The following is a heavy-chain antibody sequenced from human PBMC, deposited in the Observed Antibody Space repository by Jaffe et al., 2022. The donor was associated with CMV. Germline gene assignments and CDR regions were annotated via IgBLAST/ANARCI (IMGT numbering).Heavy chain of an antibody. CDR2: ISWDGGST. Sequence: EVQLVESGGVVVQPGGSLRLSCAASGFTFDDYTMHWVRQAPGKGLEWVSLISWDGGSTYYADSVKGRFTISRDNSKNSLYLQMNSLRTEDTALYYCAKDIEPYYYDSSGSFFDYWGQGTLVTVSS. CDR1: GFTFDDYT. J-gene: IGHJ4*02. CDR3: AKDIEPYYYDSSGSFFDY. D-gene: IGHD3-22*01. V-gene: IGHV3-43*01.